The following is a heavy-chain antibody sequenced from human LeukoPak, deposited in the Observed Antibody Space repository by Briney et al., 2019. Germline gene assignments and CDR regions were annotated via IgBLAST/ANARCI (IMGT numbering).Heavy chain of an antibody. Sequence: GASVKVSCKASGYTFTSYDINWVRQATGQGLEWMGWINPNSGGTNYAQKFQGRVTMTRDTSISTAYMELSRLRSDDTAVYYCAKSYYDSSGYLIYYFDYWGQGTLVTVSS. CDR1: GYTFTSYD. D-gene: IGHD3-22*01. J-gene: IGHJ4*02. CDR3: AKSYYDSSGYLIYYFDY. CDR2: INPNSGGT. V-gene: IGHV1-2*02.